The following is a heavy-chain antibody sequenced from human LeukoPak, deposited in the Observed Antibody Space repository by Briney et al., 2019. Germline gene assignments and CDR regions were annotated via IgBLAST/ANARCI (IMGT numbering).Heavy chain of an antibody. CDR3: ARVGGLYNYDILTGYLYYFDY. V-gene: IGHV4-39*01. Sequence: SETLSLTCTVSGGSISSSSYYWGWIRQPPGKGLEWIGSIYYSGSTYYNPSLKSRVTISVDTSKNQFSLKLSSMTAADTAVYYCARVGGLYNYDILTGYLYYFDYWGQGTLVTVSS. D-gene: IGHD3-9*01. CDR1: GGSISSSSYY. CDR2: IYYSGST. J-gene: IGHJ4*02.